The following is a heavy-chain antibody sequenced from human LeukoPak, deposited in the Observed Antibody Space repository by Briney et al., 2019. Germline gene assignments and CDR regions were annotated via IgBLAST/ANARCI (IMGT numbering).Heavy chain of an antibody. D-gene: IGHD2-2*01. V-gene: IGHV4-30-4*08. CDR3: ARARPRQYQLLLFDY. CDR1: DVSLSSGDYY. CDR2: ISYGGTT. J-gene: IGHJ4*02. Sequence: PSETLSLTCSVADVSLSSGDYYWSWIRQPPGKGLEWIGYISYGGTTFYNPSLKSRVTISGDTSKYQFSLKLNSVTAADTAVYYCARARPRQYQLLLFDYWGQGTLVTVSS.